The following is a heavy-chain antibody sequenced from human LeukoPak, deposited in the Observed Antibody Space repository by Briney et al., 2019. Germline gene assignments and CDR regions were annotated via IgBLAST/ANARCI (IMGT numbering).Heavy chain of an antibody. Sequence: GGSLRLSCAASGFTFSRYGMHWVRQAPGKGLEWVSTISGTGSSTYYADSAKGRFTISRDNSKDTLFLQLNSLTAADTAMYFCAKASVAIPQYCNSWGQGTLVTVSS. V-gene: IGHV3-23*01. CDR2: ISGTGSST. CDR1: GFTFSRYG. CDR3: AKASVAIPQYCNS. J-gene: IGHJ5*02. D-gene: IGHD2-2*02.